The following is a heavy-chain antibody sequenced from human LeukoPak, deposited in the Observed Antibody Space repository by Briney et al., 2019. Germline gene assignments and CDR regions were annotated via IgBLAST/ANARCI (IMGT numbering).Heavy chain of an antibody. CDR3: ARDRGQIVVVPAAHRPIF. J-gene: IGHJ3*01. Sequence: GGSLRLSCADSGFTFSSYSMKWVRQAPGKGLEWVSSISSSSSYIYYADSVKGRFTISRDNAKNSLYLQMSSLRAEDTAVYYCARDRGQIVVVPAAHRPIFWGQGTMVTVSS. D-gene: IGHD2-2*01. V-gene: IGHV3-21*01. CDR1: GFTFSSYS. CDR2: ISSSSSYI.